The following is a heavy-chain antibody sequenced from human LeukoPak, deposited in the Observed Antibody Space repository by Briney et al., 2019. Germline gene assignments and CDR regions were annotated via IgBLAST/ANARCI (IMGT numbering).Heavy chain of an antibody. V-gene: IGHV3-23*01. J-gene: IGHJ4*02. D-gene: IGHD3-16*02. CDR3: AKPGVTFGGVIVNYFDY. Sequence: GGSLRLSCAASGFTVSSNYMSWVRQAPGKGLEWVSAISGSGGSTYYADSVKGRFTISRDNSKNTLYLQMNSLRAEDTAVYYCAKPGVTFGGVIVNYFDYWGQGTLVTVSS. CDR2: ISGSGGST. CDR1: GFTVSSNY.